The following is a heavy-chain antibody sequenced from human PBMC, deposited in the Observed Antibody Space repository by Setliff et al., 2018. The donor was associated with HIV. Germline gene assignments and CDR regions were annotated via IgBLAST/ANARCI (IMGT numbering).Heavy chain of an antibody. J-gene: IGHJ4*01. D-gene: IGHD3-3*01. CDR1: DDSVSTFY. V-gene: IGHV4-59*02. Sequence: SETLSLTCTVSDDSVSTFYWNWTRQPPGKGLEWIGFIHHTGSTVSNPSLKSRVTILMDLSRNQLSLHLASVTTADTAVYFCAPGEGVASTYYHDWGQGTQVTVSS. CDR3: APGEGVASTYYHD. CDR2: IHHTGST.